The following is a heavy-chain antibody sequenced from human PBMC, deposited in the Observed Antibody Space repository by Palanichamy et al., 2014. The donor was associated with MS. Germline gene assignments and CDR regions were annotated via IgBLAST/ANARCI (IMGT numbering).Heavy chain of an antibody. CDR1: GFIFSNYP. J-gene: IGHJ4*02. CDR2: ISSDGGKT. Sequence: QVQLVESGGGVVQPGRSLRLSCAASGFIFSNYPIHWVRQAPGKGLEWVSVISSDGGKTYYPDSVRGRFTISRDNSKNTLYLQMTSLRLEDTAVYYCARALGMTTVTTVDYWGPGTLVTVSS. CDR3: ARALGMTTVTTVDY. V-gene: IGHV3-30-3*01. D-gene: IGHD4-17*01.